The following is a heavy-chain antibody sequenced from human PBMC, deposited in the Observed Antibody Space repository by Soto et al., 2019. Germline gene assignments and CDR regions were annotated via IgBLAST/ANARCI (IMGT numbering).Heavy chain of an antibody. V-gene: IGHV1-3*04. Sequence: QVQLVQSGAEVKKPGASVKVSCKASGITSTTYAIHWVRQAPGQGLEWMGWINTGNGNTRYSQRFLCRVSLTTDTSASTATMDLSRLSSEDTAVYYFARAISGYVTWGQGTLITVSS. CDR1: GITSTTYA. J-gene: IGHJ5*02. CDR3: ARAISGYVT. D-gene: IGHD5-12*01. CDR2: INTGNGNT.